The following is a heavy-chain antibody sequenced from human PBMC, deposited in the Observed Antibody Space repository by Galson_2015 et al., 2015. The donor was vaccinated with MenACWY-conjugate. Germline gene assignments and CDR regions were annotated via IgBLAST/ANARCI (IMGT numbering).Heavy chain of an antibody. Sequence: SLRLSCAASGFSFSNAWMSWVRQAPGKGPEWVARIKSKTDGERTDYAAPVIGRFSISRDDLRNTLYLQMNGLKSDDSAVYYCTPDHISGGGRPYWDNLGQGTLVTVS. CDR1: GFSFSNAW. V-gene: IGHV3-15*01. J-gene: IGHJ4*02. CDR2: IKSKTDGERT. D-gene: IGHD2-8*02. CDR3: TPDHISGGGRPYWDN.